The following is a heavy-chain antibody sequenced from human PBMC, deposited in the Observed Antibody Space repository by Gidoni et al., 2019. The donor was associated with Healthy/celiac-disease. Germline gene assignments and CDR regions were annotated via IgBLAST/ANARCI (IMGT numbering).Heavy chain of an antibody. CDR3: AKCVTTVTTWAY. V-gene: IGHV3-23*01. Sequence: EVQLLESGGGLVQPGGSLRLSCAASGFTFSSYAMSWVRQSPGKGVEWVSAISGSVGSTYYADSVKGRFTISRDNSKNTLYLQMNSLRAEDTAVYYCAKCVTTVTTWAYWGQGTLVTVSS. D-gene: IGHD4-17*01. CDR2: ISGSVGST. CDR1: GFTFSSYA. J-gene: IGHJ4*02.